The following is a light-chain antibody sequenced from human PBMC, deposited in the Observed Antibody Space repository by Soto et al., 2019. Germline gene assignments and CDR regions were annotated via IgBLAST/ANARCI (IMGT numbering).Light chain of an antibody. V-gene: IGLV2-14*01. J-gene: IGLJ1*01. Sequence: QSVLTQPASVSGSPGLSITISCTGTSSDVGGYNYVSWYQQHPGKAPKLMIYDVSNRPSGVSNRFSGSKSGNTASLTISGLQAEDEADYYCSSYTSSSTPFVFGTG. CDR1: SSDVGGYNY. CDR2: DVS. CDR3: SSYTSSSTPFV.